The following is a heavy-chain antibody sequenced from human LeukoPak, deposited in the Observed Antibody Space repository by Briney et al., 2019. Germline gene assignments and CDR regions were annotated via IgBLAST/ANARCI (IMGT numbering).Heavy chain of an antibody. Sequence: ASVKVSCKASGYTFTSYYMHWVRQAPGQGLEWMGIINPSGGSTSYAQKFQGRVTMTRDMSTSTVYMELSSLRSEDTAVYYCAKDSQYIAAEIGAFDIWGQGTMVTVSS. V-gene: IGHV1-46*01. CDR3: AKDSQYIAAEIGAFDI. CDR1: GYTFTSYY. CDR2: INPSGGST. J-gene: IGHJ3*02. D-gene: IGHD6-13*01.